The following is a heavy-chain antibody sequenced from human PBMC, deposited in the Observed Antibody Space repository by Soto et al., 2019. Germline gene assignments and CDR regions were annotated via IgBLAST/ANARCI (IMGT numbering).Heavy chain of an antibody. CDR3: ARTVTDVYFDF. CDR2: IYHSGST. V-gene: IGHV4-30-2*01. J-gene: IGHJ4*02. Sequence: SETLSLTCAVSGGSISSGGYSWSWIRQPPGKGLEWIGYIYHSGSTYYNPSLKSRVTISVDRSKNQFSLKLSSVTAADTAVYYCARTVTDVYFDFWGQGSLVTVSS. CDR1: GGSISSGGYS. D-gene: IGHD4-17*01.